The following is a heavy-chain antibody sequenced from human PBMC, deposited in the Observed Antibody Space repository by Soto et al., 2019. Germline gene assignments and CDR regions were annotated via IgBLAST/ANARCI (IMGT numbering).Heavy chain of an antibody. J-gene: IGHJ5*02. V-gene: IGHV4-59*08. CDR1: GGSISSYY. CDR3: AIQGRWPNWFDP. CDR2: IYYSGST. Sequence: SETLSLTCTVSGGSISSYYWSWIRQPPGKGLEWIGYIYYSGSTNYNPSLKSRVAISVDTSKNQFSLKLSSVTAADTAVYYCAIQGRWPNWFDPSGQGTLVTVS.